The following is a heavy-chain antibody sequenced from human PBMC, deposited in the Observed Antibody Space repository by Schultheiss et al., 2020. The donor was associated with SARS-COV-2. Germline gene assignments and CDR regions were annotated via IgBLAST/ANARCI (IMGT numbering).Heavy chain of an antibody. CDR1: GFTFSNAW. J-gene: IGHJ6*02. V-gene: IGHV3-30*18. CDR2: ISYDGSNK. CDR3: AKDLRKYSGSYYGWHGMDV. Sequence: GGSLRLSCAASGFTFSNAWMSWVRQAPGKGLEWVAVISYDGSNKYYADSVKGRFTISRDNSKNTLYLQMNSLRAEDTAVYYCAKDLRKYSGSYYGWHGMDVWGQGTTVTVSS. D-gene: IGHD1-26*01.